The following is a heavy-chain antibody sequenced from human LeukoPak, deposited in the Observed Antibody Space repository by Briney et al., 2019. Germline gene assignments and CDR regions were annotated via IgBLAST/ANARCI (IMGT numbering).Heavy chain of an antibody. D-gene: IGHD3-16*02. Sequence: GGSLRLSCAASGFTFSSYSMNWVRQAPGKGLEWVSYISSSSSTIYYADPVKGRFTISRDNAKNSLYLQMNSLRAEDTAVYYCARFGYVWGSYRYLDYWGQGTLVTVSS. J-gene: IGHJ4*02. CDR1: GFTFSSYS. CDR3: ARFGYVWGSYRYLDY. CDR2: ISSSSSTI. V-gene: IGHV3-48*01.